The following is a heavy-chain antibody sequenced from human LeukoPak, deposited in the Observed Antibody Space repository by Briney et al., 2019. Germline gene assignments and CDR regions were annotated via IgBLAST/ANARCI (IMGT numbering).Heavy chain of an antibody. D-gene: IGHD2-2*01. V-gene: IGHV1-2*02. J-gene: IGHJ6*03. Sequence: ASVKVSCKASGYTFTSYGISWVRQAPGQGLEWMGWINPNSGGTNYAQKFQGRVTMTRDTSISTAYMELSRLRSDDTAVYYCARDHGYCSSTSCLPYYYYYMDVWGKGTTVTISS. CDR2: INPNSGGT. CDR1: GYTFTSYG. CDR3: ARDHGYCSSTSCLPYYYYYMDV.